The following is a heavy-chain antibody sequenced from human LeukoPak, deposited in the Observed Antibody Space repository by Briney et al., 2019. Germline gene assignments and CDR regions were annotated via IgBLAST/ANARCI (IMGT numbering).Heavy chain of an antibody. V-gene: IGHV3-23*01. J-gene: IGHJ3*02. D-gene: IGHD5-18*01. CDR3: AKDGYSYGYAFDI. Sequence: PGGSLRLSCAASGFIFSNYAMSWVRQAPGKGLEWVAGISGSGGSTYYADSVKGRFTISRDNSKNTLYLQMNSLRAEDTAVYYCAKDGYSYGYAFDIWGQGTMVTVSS. CDR1: GFIFSNYA. CDR2: ISGSGGST.